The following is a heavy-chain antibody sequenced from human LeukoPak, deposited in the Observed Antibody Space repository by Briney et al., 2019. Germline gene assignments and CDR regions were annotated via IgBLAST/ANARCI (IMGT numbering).Heavy chain of an antibody. Sequence: PGGSLRLSCAASGFTFSSYAMSWVRQAPGKGLEWVSAISGSGGSTYYADSVKGRFTISRDNSKNTLYLQMNSLRAEDTAVYYCATVGGYCSSTSCRTIRYYFDYWGQGTLVTVSS. D-gene: IGHD2-2*03. J-gene: IGHJ4*02. CDR2: ISGSGGST. V-gene: IGHV3-23*01. CDR3: ATVGGYCSSTSCRTIRYYFDY. CDR1: GFTFSSYA.